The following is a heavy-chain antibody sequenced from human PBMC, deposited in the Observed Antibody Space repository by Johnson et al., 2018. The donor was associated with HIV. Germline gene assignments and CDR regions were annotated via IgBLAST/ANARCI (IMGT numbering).Heavy chain of an antibody. J-gene: IGHJ3*02. V-gene: IGHV3-7*01. Sequence: VQLVESGGGLVKPGGSLRLSCAASGFTFSDYWMSWVRQAPGKGLEWVANIKQDGSEKYYVDSVKGRFTISRDNAKNSLYLQMNSLRAEDTAVYYCAKDRRDGDTSLGAFDIWGQGTLVTVSS. D-gene: IGHD5-24*01. CDR2: IKQDGSEK. CDR1: GFTFSDYW. CDR3: AKDRRDGDTSLGAFDI.